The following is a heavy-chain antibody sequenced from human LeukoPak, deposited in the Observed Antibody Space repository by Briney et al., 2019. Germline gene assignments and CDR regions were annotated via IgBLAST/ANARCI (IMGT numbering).Heavy chain of an antibody. CDR3: ARGVYYMDV. CDR2: ISYDGSNK. J-gene: IGHJ6*03. V-gene: IGHV3-30-3*01. CDR1: GFTFSSYA. Sequence: HPGGSLRLPCAASGFTFSSYAMHWVRQAPGKGLEWVAVISYDGSNKYYADSVKGRFTISRDNSKNTLYLQMNSLRAEDTAVYYCARGVYYMDVWGKGTTVTVSS.